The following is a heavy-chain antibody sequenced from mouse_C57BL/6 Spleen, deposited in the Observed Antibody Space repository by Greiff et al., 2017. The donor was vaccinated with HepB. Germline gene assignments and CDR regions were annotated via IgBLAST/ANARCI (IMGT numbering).Heavy chain of an antibody. V-gene: IGHV1-81*01. D-gene: IGHD1-1*01. Sequence: QVQLQQSGAELARPGASVKLSCKASGYTFTSYGISWVKQRTGQGLEWIGEIYPRSGNTYYNEKFKGKATLTADKSSSTAYMELRSLTSEDSAVYVCASYGSSYDAYWGQGTLVTVSA. CDR3: ASYGSSYDAY. CDR1: GYTFTSYG. CDR2: IYPRSGNT. J-gene: IGHJ3*01.